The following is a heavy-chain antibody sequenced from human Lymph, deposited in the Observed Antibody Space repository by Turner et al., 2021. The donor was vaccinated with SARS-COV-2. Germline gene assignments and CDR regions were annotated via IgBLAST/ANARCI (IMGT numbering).Heavy chain of an antibody. CDR3: ARGPPDFPYYFDY. D-gene: IGHD2-21*02. J-gene: IGHJ4*02. CDR1: GFTFSSYS. Sequence: EVQLVESGGGLVKPGGSLRISCAAYGFTFSSYSMNWVHQAPGKWLEWVSSITFTSSYIYYADSVKGRFTISRDNAKNSLYLQMNSLRAEDTAVYYCARGPPDFPYYFDYWGQGTLVTVSS. CDR2: ITFTSSYI. V-gene: IGHV3-21*01.